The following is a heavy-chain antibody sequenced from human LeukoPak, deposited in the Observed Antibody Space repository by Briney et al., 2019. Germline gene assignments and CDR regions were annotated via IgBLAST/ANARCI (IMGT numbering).Heavy chain of an antibody. CDR3: AKDGIAVAGDTHAFDI. Sequence: GGSLRLSCAASGFTFSSYAMSWVRQAPGKGLEWVSAISGSGGSTYYADSVKGRFTISRDNSKNTLYLQMNSLRAEDTAVYYRAKDGIAVAGDTHAFDIWGQGTMVTVSS. V-gene: IGHV3-23*01. CDR1: GFTFSSYA. D-gene: IGHD6-19*01. J-gene: IGHJ3*02. CDR2: ISGSGGST.